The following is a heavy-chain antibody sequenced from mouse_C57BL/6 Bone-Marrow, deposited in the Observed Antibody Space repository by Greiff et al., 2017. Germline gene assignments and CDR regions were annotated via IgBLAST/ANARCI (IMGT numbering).Heavy chain of an antibody. D-gene: IGHD1-1*02. J-gene: IGHJ2*01. V-gene: IGHV5-6*01. CDR2: ISSGGSYT. CDR3: ASGTLDY. Sequence: EVKVVESGGDLVKPGGSLKLSCAASGFTFSSYGMSWVRQTPDKRLEWVATISSGGSYTYYPDSVKGRFTISRDNAKNTLYLQMSSLKSEDTAMYYCASGTLDYWGQCTTLTVSS. CDR1: GFTFSSYG.